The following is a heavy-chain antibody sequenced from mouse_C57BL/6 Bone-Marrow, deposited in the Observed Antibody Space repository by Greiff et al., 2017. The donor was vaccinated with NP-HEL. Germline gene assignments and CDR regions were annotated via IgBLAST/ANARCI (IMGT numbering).Heavy chain of an antibody. D-gene: IGHD1-1*01. CDR3: AGWGFTTRAWFAY. J-gene: IGHJ3*01. CDR2: IYPRSGNT. V-gene: IGHV1-81*01. CDR1: GYTFTSYG. Sequence: VQLQQSGAELARPGASVKLSCKASGYTFTSYGISWVKQRTGQGLEWIGEIYPRSGNTYYNEKFKGKATLTADKSSSTAYMELRSLTSEDSAVYFCAGWGFTTRAWFAYWGQGTLVTVSA.